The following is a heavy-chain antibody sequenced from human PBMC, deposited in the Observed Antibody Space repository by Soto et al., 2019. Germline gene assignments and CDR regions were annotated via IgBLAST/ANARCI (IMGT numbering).Heavy chain of an antibody. CDR1: GGSFSGYY. V-gene: IGHV4-34*01. CDR3: ASKPPSGWFDP. Sequence: SETLSLTCAVYGGSFSGYYWSWIRQPPGKGLEWIGEINHSGSTNYNPSLKSRVTISVDTSENQFSLKLSSVTAADTAVYYCASKPPSGWFDPWGQGTLVTVSS. D-gene: IGHD2-15*01. J-gene: IGHJ5*02. CDR2: INHSGST.